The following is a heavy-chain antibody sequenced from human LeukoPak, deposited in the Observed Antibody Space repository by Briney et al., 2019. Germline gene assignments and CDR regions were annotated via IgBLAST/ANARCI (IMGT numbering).Heavy chain of an antibody. CDR1: GFTFSSYW. V-gene: IGHV3-7*01. D-gene: IGHD4-17*01. Sequence: GGSLRLSCAASGFTFSSYWMSWVRQAPGKGLEWVANIKQDGSEKYYVDSVKGRFTISRDNAKNSLYLQMNSLRAEDTAVYYCAGWYGDSSRGSFDIWGQGTMVAVSS. CDR2: IKQDGSEK. J-gene: IGHJ3*02. CDR3: AGWYGDSSRGSFDI.